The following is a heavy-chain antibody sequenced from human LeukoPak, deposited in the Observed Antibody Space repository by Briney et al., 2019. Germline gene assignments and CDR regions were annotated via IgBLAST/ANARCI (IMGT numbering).Heavy chain of an antibody. CDR3: GRESVTHYFDY. CDR1: GFTFSSYG. V-gene: IGHV3-23*01. D-gene: IGHD4-17*01. Sequence: GGSLRLSCAASGFTFSSYGMSWVRQAPGQGLEWVSAISGSGGSTYYADSVKGRFTISRDNSKNTLYLQMNSLRAEDTAVYYCGRESVTHYFDYWGQGTLVTVSS. J-gene: IGHJ4*01. CDR2: ISGSGGST.